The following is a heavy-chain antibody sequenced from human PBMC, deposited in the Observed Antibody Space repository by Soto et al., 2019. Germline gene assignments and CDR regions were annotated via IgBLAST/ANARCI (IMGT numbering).Heavy chain of an antibody. CDR2: INHSGST. Sequence: LSLTCAVYGGSFSGYYWSWIRQPPGKGLEWIGEINHSGSTNYNPSLKSRVTISVDTSKNQFSLKLSPVTAADTAVYYCARGRKVRGIDYWGQGTLVNVSS. J-gene: IGHJ4*02. CDR3: ARGRKVRGIDY. CDR1: GGSFSGYY. V-gene: IGHV4-34*01.